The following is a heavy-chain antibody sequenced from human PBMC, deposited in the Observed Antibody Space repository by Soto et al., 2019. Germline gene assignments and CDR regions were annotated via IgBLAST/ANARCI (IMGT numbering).Heavy chain of an antibody. CDR2: IYWDDDK. J-gene: IGHJ4*02. Sequence: SGPTXLNPTQNLTLTCTVSAFSLSTSGVGVGWIRQPPGKALEWLALIYWDDDKRYSPSLKGRLTITKDTSKTQVVLTMTNMDPVDTDTYSCAHRSSWRGNFDYWGQGTLVTVSS. V-gene: IGHV2-5*02. CDR3: AHRSSWRGNFDY. CDR1: AFSLSTSGVG. D-gene: IGHD6-13*01.